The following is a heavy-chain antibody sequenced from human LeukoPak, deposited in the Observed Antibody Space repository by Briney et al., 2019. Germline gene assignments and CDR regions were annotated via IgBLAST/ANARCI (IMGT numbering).Heavy chain of an antibody. CDR2: IYGSGGST. CDR3: AKDLFGQWALGRCYFYL. D-gene: IGHD1-26*01. V-gene: IGHV3-23*01. Sequence: RGSLRLSSAASRFTFRSYVMSWVRPAPGKGLEWVSAIYGSGGSTYYAGSVKGRFTISRDNSKNTLYLQMNSLRAEDTAVYYCAKDLFGQWALGRCYFYLWGRGTLVTLSS. J-gene: IGHJ2*01. CDR1: RFTFRSYV.